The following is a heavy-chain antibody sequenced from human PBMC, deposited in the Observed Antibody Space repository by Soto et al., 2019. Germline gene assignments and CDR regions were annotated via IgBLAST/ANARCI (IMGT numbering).Heavy chain of an antibody. CDR2: ISGSGGST. CDR1: GFTFSSYA. Sequence: GSLRLSCAASGFTFSSYAMSWVRQAPGKGLEWVSAISGSGGSTYYADSVKGRFTISRGNSMNTLYLQMNSLRAEDTAVYYCAKGGLLYDGEFDPWGQGTLVTVSS. CDR3: AKGGLLYDGEFDP. V-gene: IGHV3-23*01. J-gene: IGHJ5*02. D-gene: IGHD3-10*01.